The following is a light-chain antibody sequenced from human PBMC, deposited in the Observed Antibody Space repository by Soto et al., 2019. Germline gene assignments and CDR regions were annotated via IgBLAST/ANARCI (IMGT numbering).Light chain of an antibody. CDR2: DAS. CDR1: QSVSNY. CDR3: QQRSNWPGT. Sequence: ETVLTQSPATLSMSPRERANLSCRASQSVSNYLAWYQQKPGQAPRLLIYDASNRATGIPARFSGSRSGRGFTLTISSLVPVDFAVYYCQQRSNWPGTFGHGTKLEIK. V-gene: IGKV3-11*02. J-gene: IGKJ2*01.